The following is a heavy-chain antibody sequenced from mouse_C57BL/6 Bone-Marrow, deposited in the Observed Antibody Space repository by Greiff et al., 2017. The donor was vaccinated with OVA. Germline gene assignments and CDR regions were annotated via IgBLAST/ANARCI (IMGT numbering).Heavy chain of an antibody. CDR2: IYPRSGNT. D-gene: IGHD6-1*01. J-gene: IGHJ2*01. Sequence: QVQLQQSGAELVRPGASVKLSCKASGYTFTSYGISWVKQRTGQGLEWIGEIYPRSGNTYYNEKFQGKATLTADKSSSTAYMELRSLTSEDSAVYFCAKRSLYYFDYWGQGTTLTVSS. CDR1: GYTFTSYG. V-gene: IGHV1-81*01. CDR3: AKRSLYYFDY.